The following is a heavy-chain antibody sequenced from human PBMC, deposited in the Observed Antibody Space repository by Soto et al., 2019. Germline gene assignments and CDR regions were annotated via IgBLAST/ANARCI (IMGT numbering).Heavy chain of an antibody. J-gene: IGHJ5*02. V-gene: IGHV4-34*01. CDR2: INHAGTT. CDR1: GEYFSANY. Sequence: QVQLQQWGAGLLKPSATLSLTCDISGEYFSANYWSWIRQTPGKGLEWLGEINHAGTTDYNPSVEDRIIISAAASKNQFSLKLTSVTAMDTAVYYCATGGLFSSWGQGTLVTVSS. CDR3: ATGGLFSS. D-gene: IGHD3-3*01.